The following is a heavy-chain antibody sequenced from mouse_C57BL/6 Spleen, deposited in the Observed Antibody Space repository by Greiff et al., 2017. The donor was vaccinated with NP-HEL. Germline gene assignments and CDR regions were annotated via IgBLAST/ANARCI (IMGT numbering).Heavy chain of an antibody. CDR1: GYTFTSYW. V-gene: IGHV1-52*01. J-gene: IGHJ4*01. D-gene: IGHD1-1*01. CDR2: IDPSDSET. Sequence: VQLQQPGAELVRPGSSVKLSCKASGYTFTSYWMHWVKQRPIQGLEWIGNIDPSDSETHYNQKFKDKATLTVDKSSSTAYMQLSSLTSEDSAVYYCARYGVVGYYYAMDYWGQGTSVTVSS. CDR3: ARYGVVGYYYAMDY.